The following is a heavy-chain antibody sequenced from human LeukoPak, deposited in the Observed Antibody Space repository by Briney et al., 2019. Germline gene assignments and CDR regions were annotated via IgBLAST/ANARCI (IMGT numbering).Heavy chain of an antibody. CDR3: ARYCSSTSCYMSGGMDV. D-gene: IGHD2-2*02. CDR2: INHSGST. CDR1: GGSFSGYY. V-gene: IGHV4-34*01. Sequence: PSETLSLTCAVYGGSFSGYYWSWIRQPPGKGLEWIGEINHSGSTNYNPSLKSRVTISVDTSKNQLSLKLSSVTAADTAVYYCARYCSSTSCYMSGGMDVWGQGTTVTVSS. J-gene: IGHJ6*02.